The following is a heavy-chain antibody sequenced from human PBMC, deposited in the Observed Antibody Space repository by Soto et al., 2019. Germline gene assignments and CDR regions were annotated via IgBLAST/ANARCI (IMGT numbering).Heavy chain of an antibody. CDR2: INSDGSST. Sequence: EVQLVESGGGLVQPGGSLRLSCAASGFTFSSYWMHWVRQAPGKGLVWVSRINSDGSSTSYADSVTGRFTISRDNAKHTLYLQMNSLRAEDTAVYYCARIDCSGGSCYLGMSAFDIWGQGTMVTVSS. CDR1: GFTFSSYW. D-gene: IGHD2-15*01. CDR3: ARIDCSGGSCYLGMSAFDI. J-gene: IGHJ3*02. V-gene: IGHV3-74*01.